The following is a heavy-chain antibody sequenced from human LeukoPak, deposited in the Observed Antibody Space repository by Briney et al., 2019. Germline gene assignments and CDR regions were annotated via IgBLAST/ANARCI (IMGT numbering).Heavy chain of an antibody. D-gene: IGHD2-2*01. CDR3: ARDYAFDY. Sequence: GGSLRLSCVASGFTFSSYDMNWVRQAPGKGLEWVSYITSSSSTIYYADSLKGRFTISRDNAKNSLYLQMNSLRAEDTAVHFCARDYAFDYWGQGTLVTVSS. CDR2: ITSSSSTI. CDR1: GFTFSSYD. J-gene: IGHJ4*02. V-gene: IGHV3-48*01.